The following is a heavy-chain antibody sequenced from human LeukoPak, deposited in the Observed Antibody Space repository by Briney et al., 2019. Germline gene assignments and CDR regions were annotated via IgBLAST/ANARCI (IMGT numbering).Heavy chain of an antibody. J-gene: IGHJ6*02. D-gene: IGHD6-13*01. CDR1: GGSISSYY. Sequence: PSETLSLTCTVSGGSISSYYWSWIRQPPGKGLEWSGYINYSGSTNYNPSLKSRVTISVDTSKNQFSLTLSSVTAADTAVYYCARGYSSSWYVLWYYGMDVWGQGTTVTVSS. CDR3: ARGYSSSWYVLWYYGMDV. CDR2: INYSGST. V-gene: IGHV4-59*12.